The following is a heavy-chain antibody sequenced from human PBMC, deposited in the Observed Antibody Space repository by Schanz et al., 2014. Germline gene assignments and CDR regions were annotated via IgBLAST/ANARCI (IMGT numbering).Heavy chain of an antibody. D-gene: IGHD1-1*01. CDR2: VTTGGGA. Sequence: VQLLESGGTLVQPGGSLRLSCAGSELTLSTHAMTWVRQAPGKGLEWVSTVTTGGGAFYADSVKGRFTVSRDNSKNMLFLQMNSLRVEDTAIYYCAKNWKDDQKVVRPGWSDGMDVWGQGTTVTVSS. J-gene: IGHJ6*02. CDR3: AKNWKDDQKVVRPGWSDGMDV. CDR1: ELTLSTHA. V-gene: IGHV3-23*01.